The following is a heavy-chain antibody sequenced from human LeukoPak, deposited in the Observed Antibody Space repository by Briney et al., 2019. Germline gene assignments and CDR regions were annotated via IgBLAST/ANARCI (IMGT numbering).Heavy chain of an antibody. J-gene: IGHJ3*02. Sequence: ASVKVSCKDSGYTFTSYGISWVRQAPGQGREWMGWISAYNGNTNYAQKPQGRVTMNTNTSTNTAYMEVRSLRCDDTGVYYCARELLYYYVSWSYRGAFYIWGQGTMVTVSS. V-gene: IGHV1-18*01. CDR2: ISAYNGNT. CDR1: GYTFTSYG. D-gene: IGHD3-10*01. CDR3: ARELLYYYVSWSYRGAFYI.